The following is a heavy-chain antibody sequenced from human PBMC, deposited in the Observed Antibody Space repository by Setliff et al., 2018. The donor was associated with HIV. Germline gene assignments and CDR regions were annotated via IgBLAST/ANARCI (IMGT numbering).Heavy chain of an antibody. CDR1: GYTFSSYD. CDR3: ARARRDSYDRGRRNHYYIDV. V-gene: IGHV1-8*02. J-gene: IGHJ6*03. D-gene: IGHD3-22*01. Sequence: ASVKVSCKASGYTFSSYDINWVRQATGQGLEWMGWMNPNSGNTGYAQKFQGRATMTRDTSISTAYMELNNLKFEDTAVYYCARARRDSYDRGRRNHYYIDVWGKGTTVTVS. CDR2: MNPNSGNT.